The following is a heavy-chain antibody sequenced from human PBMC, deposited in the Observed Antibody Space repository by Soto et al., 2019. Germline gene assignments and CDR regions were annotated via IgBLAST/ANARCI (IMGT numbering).Heavy chain of an antibody. V-gene: IGHV3-53*04. CDR3: AATYSSGWYGPHFDY. J-gene: IGHJ4*02. CDR1: GFTVSSNY. CDR2: IYSGGST. Sequence: GGSLRLSGAASGFTVSSNYMSWVRQAPGKGLEWVSVIYSGGSTYYADSVKGRFTISRHNSKNTLYLQMNSLRAEDTAVYYCAATYSSGWYGPHFDYWGQGTLVTVSS. D-gene: IGHD6-19*01.